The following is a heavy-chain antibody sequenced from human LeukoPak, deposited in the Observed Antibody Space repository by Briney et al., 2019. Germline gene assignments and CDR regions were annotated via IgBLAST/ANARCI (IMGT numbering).Heavy chain of an antibody. CDR2: ISGSGGST. CDR1: GFTFSSYA. D-gene: IGHD2-21*02. V-gene: IGHV3-23*01. CDR3: AKRPEAYCGGDWRPADY. J-gene: IGHJ4*02. Sequence: GGSLRLSCAASGFTFSSYAMSWVRQPPGRGLEWVSAISGSGGSTYYADSLRGRFTISGDNSKNTLYLQMNSLRAEDTAVYYCAKRPEAYCGGDWRPADYWGQGTLVTVSS.